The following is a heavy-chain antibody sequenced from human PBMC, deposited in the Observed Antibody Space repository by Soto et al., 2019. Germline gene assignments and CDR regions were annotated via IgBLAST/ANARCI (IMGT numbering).Heavy chain of an antibody. V-gene: IGHV1-69*13. D-gene: IGHD3-22*01. Sequence: SVKVSCKASGGTFSSYAISWVRQAPGQGLEWMGGIIPIFGTANYAQKFQGRVTITADESTSTAYMELSSLRAEDTAVYYCAKPNRAPPTGWLLPFFDSWGQGTLVTVSS. CDR2: IIPIFGTA. J-gene: IGHJ4*02. CDR3: AKPNRAPPTGWLLPFFDS. CDR1: GGTFSSYA.